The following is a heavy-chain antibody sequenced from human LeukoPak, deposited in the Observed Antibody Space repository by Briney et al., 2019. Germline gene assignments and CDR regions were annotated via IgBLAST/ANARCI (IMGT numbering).Heavy chain of an antibody. V-gene: IGHV1-2*02. D-gene: IGHD4-17*01. CDR1: GYTFTGYY. CDR3: ARDPTNGDYVVAWFDP. J-gene: IGHJ5*02. CDR2: INPNSGGT. Sequence: ASVKVSCKASGYTFTGYYMHWVRQAPGQGLEWMGWINPNSGGTNYAQKFQGRVTMTRDMSTSTVYMELSSLRSEDTAVYYCARDPTNGDYVVAWFDPWGQGTLVTVSS.